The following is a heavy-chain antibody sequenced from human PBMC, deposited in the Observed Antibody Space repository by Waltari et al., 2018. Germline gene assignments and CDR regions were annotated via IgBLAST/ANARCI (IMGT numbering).Heavy chain of an antibody. CDR3: VRAAAGPYYYYYYMDV. Sequence: QVQLQESGPGLVKPSETLSLTCTVSGGSISSYYWSWIRQPPGKGLEWSGYIYYSGSTNYNPSLKSRVTISVDTSKNQFSLKLSSVTAADTAVYYCVRAAAGPYYYYYYMDVWGKGTTVTISS. D-gene: IGHD6-13*01. V-gene: IGHV4-59*01. J-gene: IGHJ6*03. CDR1: GGSISSYY. CDR2: IYYSGST.